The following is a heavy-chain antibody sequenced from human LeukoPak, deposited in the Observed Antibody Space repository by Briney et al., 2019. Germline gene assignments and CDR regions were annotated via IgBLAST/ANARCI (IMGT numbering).Heavy chain of an antibody. D-gene: IGHD4-11*01. CDR2: ISQSGNT. CDR1: GYSISSGYE. V-gene: IGHV4-38-2*02. J-gene: IGHJ4*02. CDR3: VRSEIDDYSRY. Sequence: SETLSLTCSVSGYSISSGYEWGWIRQPPGKRLEWIGSISQSGNTYDNLSLKSRVTMPVDTARNQFSLKLTSVTAADTAVYYCVRSEIDDYSRYWGRGMLVIVSS.